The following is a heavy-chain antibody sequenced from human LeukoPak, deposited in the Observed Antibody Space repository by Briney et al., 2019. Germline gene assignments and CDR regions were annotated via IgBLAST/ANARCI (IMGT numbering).Heavy chain of an antibody. CDR1: GFTFSSYA. CDR3: ARSITIEDAFDI. Sequence: PGGSLRLSCAASGFTFSSYAMSWVRQAPGKGLEWVSGISGSGGNTYYADSVKGRFTISRDNAKKSLYLQMNSLRAEDTAVYYCARSITIEDAFDIWGQGTMVTVSS. J-gene: IGHJ3*02. CDR2: ISGSGGNT. D-gene: IGHD3-3*01. V-gene: IGHV3-23*01.